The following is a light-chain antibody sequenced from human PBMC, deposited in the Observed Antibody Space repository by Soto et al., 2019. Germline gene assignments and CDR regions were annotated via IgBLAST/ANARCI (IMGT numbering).Light chain of an antibody. Sequence: EIVLTQSPATLSLSPGERATLSCRASQSVSSYLAWYQQKPGQAPRLLIYDASNRATGIPARFSGSGSGTDFTLTISSLEPEDFAVYYCQQRGSWPRTFGQGTKVVIK. CDR3: QQRGSWPRT. CDR1: QSVSSY. J-gene: IGKJ1*01. V-gene: IGKV3-11*01. CDR2: DAS.